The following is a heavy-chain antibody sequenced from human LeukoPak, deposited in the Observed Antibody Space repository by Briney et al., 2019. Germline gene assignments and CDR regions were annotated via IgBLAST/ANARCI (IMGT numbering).Heavy chain of an antibody. V-gene: IGHV4-34*01. CDR1: SESFSGYF. CDR3: ARRRGYSYGEIDY. Sequence: SETLSLTCAIYSESFSGYFWSWIRQPPGKGLEWIGEINHSGSTNYNPSLKSRVTISVDTSKNQFSLKLSSVTAADTAVYYCARRRGYSYGEIDYWGQGTLVTVSS. CDR2: INHSGST. D-gene: IGHD5-18*01. J-gene: IGHJ4*02.